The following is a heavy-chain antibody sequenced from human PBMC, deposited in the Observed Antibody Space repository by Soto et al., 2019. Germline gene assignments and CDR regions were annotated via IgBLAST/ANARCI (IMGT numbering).Heavy chain of an antibody. V-gene: IGHV3-33*01. CDR1: GFTFSSYG. Sequence: SGGSLRLSCAASGFTFSSYGMHWVRQAPGKGLEWVAVIWYDGSNKYYADSVKGRFTISRDNSKNTLYLQMNSLRAEDTAVYYCASITEYYDSSSAEAFDIRGQGTMVTVSS. CDR2: IWYDGSNK. D-gene: IGHD3-22*01. J-gene: IGHJ3*02. CDR3: ASITEYYDSSSAEAFDI.